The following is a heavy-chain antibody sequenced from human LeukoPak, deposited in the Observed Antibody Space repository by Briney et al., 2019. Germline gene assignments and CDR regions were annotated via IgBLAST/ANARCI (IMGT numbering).Heavy chain of an antibody. CDR3: AKAPVTSCRGAFCYPFDS. V-gene: IGHV3-23*01. CDR1: GFTFGDYS. D-gene: IGHD2-15*01. CDR2: TSSSDNGK. Sequence: GGSLRLSCTASGFTFGDYSMNWVRRAPGKGLEWVSATSSSDNGKYYADSVRGRFTISRDNSRNTLYLQMNSLRAEDAAVYYCAKAPVTSCRGAFCYPFDSWGQGTLVTVSS. J-gene: IGHJ4*02.